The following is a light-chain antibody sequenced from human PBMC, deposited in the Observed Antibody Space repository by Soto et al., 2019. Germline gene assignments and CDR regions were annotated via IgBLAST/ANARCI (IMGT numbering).Light chain of an antibody. V-gene: IGLV2-8*01. CDR1: RSDVGGYNY. J-gene: IGLJ2*01. CDR3: SSFAGNNNLV. Sequence: QSALTQPPSATGSPGQSVTIYCTGTRSDVGGYNYVSWYQQHPGKAPKLMISEVSKRPSGVPDRFSGSKSGNTASLTVSGLQAEDEADYYCSSFAGNNNLVFGGGTKLTVL. CDR2: EVS.